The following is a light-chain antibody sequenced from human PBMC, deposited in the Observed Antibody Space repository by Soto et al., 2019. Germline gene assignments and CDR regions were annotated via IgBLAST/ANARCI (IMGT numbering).Light chain of an antibody. CDR3: SSYSSSSTLVV. CDR1: SSDVGGYDS. Sequence: QSVLTQPASVSGSPGQSITISCTGTSSDVGGYDSVSWYQQHPGKAPRLMIYDVSNRPSGVSNRFSGSKSANTASLTISGLQADDEADYYCSSYSSSSTLVVFGAGTQLTVL. V-gene: IGLV2-14*01. CDR2: DVS. J-gene: IGLJ2*01.